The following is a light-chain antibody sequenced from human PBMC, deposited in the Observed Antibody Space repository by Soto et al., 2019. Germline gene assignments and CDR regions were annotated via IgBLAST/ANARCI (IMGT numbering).Light chain of an antibody. CDR2: AAS. V-gene: IGKV3-20*01. CDR1: QSVSSNY. J-gene: IGKJ1*01. CDR3: QQYGNSPWT. Sequence: EIVLTHSPGTLSLSPGERATLSCRASQSVSSNYLAWCQQKPGQAPRLLIYAASSRATGIPDRFSGSGSGTDFTLTISRLEPEDFAVYYCQQYGNSPWTFGQGTKVDIK.